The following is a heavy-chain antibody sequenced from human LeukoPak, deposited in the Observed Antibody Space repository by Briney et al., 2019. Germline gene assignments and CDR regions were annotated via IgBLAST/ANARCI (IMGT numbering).Heavy chain of an antibody. CDR1: GYTFTTYW. J-gene: IGHJ3*02. V-gene: IGHV5-51*01. D-gene: IGHD6-13*01. Sequence: PGQSLQISCQGSGYTFTTYWIGWVRQVPGKGLEWMGMIYPDDSDTRYSPSFEGQVSISADRSFNTAYLQWSSLKASDTAMYYCARQVSWPQDDAFDIWGQGTMVTVSS. CDR3: ARQVSWPQDDAFDI. CDR2: IYPDDSDT.